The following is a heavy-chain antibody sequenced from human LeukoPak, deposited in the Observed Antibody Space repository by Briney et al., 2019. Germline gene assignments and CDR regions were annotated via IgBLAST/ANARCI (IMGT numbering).Heavy chain of an antibody. D-gene: IGHD3-9*01. CDR3: SRVLREVEVPEFDP. J-gene: IGHJ6*01. CDR1: GGTFSSYA. V-gene: IGHV1-69*01. Sequence: SVKVSCKASGGTFSSYAISWVRQAPGQGLEWMGGIIPIFGTANYAQKFQGRVTITADDSTSTAYMELSSLRSEDTAVYYWSRVLREVEVPEFDPWGQGNPVTVSS. CDR2: IIPIFGTA.